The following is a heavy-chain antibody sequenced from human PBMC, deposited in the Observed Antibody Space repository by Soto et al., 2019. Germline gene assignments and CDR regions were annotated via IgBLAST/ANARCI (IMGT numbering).Heavy chain of an antibody. D-gene: IGHD3-3*01. CDR1: GYNFAGYW. CDR3: ARGGVSTRTFDY. V-gene: IGHV5-51*01. J-gene: IGHJ4*02. Sequence: GESLKISCKGSGYNFAGYWIAWVRQMPGKGLELMGIIYPSDSDTRYRPSFQGQVTISADKSISSAYLQWSSLRASDTAMYYCARGGVSTRTFDYWGKATPVTVSS. CDR2: IYPSDSDT.